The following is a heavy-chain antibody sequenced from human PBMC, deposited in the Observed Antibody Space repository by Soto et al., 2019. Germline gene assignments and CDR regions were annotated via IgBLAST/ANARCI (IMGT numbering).Heavy chain of an antibody. CDR2: IIPIFGTA. V-gene: IGHV1-69*01. J-gene: IGHJ3*01. Sequence: QVLLVQSGTEVKKPGSSVKVSCQASGGTSSGYALTWVRQAPGQGLEWMGGIIPIFGTANYAQRFQGRVSITADESSSTAYMELSSLKSEDTAVYYCAGSFKYGSGTFDALDVWGHGTMVMVSS. D-gene: IGHD3-10*01. CDR1: GGTSSGYA. CDR3: AGSFKYGSGTFDALDV.